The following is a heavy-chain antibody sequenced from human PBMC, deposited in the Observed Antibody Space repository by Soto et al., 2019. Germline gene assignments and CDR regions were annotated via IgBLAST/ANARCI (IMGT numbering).Heavy chain of an antibody. D-gene: IGHD6-19*01. CDR1: GFTVSSNY. CDR2: IYSGGST. CDR3: ARDLPPPGYSSGWFRGY. Sequence: GGSLRLSCAASGFTVSSNYMSWVRQAPGKGLEWVSVIYSGGSTYYADSVKGRFTISRHNSKNTLYLQMNSLRAEDTAVYYCARDLPPPGYSSGWFRGYWGQGTLVTVSS. J-gene: IGHJ4*02. V-gene: IGHV3-53*04.